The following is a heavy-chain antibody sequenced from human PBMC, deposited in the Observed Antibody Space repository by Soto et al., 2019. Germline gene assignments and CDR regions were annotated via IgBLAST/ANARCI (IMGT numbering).Heavy chain of an antibody. J-gene: IGHJ5*02. Sequence: SETLSLTCTVSGDSISSSSYYWGWIRQPPGKGLEWIGSIYYSGNTYYNPSLKSRVTISVDTSKNQFSLKLRSVTAADTAVYYSAIHSYYYGSTYGCWLDPWGQGTLVTVSS. CDR1: GDSISSSSYY. D-gene: IGHD3-10*01. CDR3: AIHSYYYGSTYGCWLDP. V-gene: IGHV4-39*01. CDR2: IYYSGNT.